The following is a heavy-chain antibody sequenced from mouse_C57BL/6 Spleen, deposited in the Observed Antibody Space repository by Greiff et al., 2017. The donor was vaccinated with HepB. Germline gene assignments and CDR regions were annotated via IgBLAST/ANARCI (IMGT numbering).Heavy chain of an antibody. Sequence: QVHVKQPGTELVKPGASVKLSCKASGYTFTSYWMHWVKQRPGQGLEWIGNINPSNGGTNYNEKFKSKATLTVDKSSSTAYMQLSSLTSEDSAVYYCAREGVFGFITTPWFAYWGQGTLVTVSA. J-gene: IGHJ3*01. CDR2: INPSNGGT. CDR3: AREGVFGFITTPWFAY. V-gene: IGHV1-53*01. D-gene: IGHD1-1*01. CDR1: GYTFTSYW.